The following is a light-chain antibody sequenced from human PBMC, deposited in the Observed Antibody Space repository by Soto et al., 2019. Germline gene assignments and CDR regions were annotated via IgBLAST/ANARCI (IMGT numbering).Light chain of an antibody. CDR2: GAS. CDR1: QSIGND. V-gene: IGKV3-15*01. CDR3: QQYNNWPPIT. Sequence: EIVMTQSPATLSVSPGERAALSCRASQSIGNDLAWYQQKPGQAPRLIIYGASARATGIPGRFSGSGSGTEFTLTISSLQSEDFAVYYCQQYNNWPPITFGQGTRLEIK. J-gene: IGKJ5*01.